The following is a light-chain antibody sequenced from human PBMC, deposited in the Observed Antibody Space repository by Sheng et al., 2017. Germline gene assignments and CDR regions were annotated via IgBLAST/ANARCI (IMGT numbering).Light chain of an antibody. Sequence: YELTQPPSVSVSPGQTASITCSGDKLADKYICWYQQRPGQSPVVVIYHDTQRTSGIPERFSASTSGNTATLTIRGTQAMDEADYFCQTWDSRVNWVFGGGTEADRP. CDR3: QTWDSRVNWV. CDR2: HDT. CDR1: KLADKY. V-gene: IGLV3-1*01. J-gene: IGLJ3*02.